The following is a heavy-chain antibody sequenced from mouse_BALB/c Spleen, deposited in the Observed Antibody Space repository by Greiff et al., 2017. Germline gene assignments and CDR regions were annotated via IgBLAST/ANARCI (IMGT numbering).Heavy chain of an antibody. CDR3: ARRGGNYDAMDY. CDR1: GFSLSTSGMG. CDR2: IYWDDDK. J-gene: IGHJ4*01. V-gene: IGHV8-12*01. Sequence: ESGPGILQPSQTLSLTCSFSGFSLSTSGMGVSWIRQPSGKGLEWLAHIYWDDDKRYNPSLTSRLTISKDTSSNQVFLKITSVDTADTATYYCARRGGNYDAMDYWGQGTSVTVSS. D-gene: IGHD1-1*02.